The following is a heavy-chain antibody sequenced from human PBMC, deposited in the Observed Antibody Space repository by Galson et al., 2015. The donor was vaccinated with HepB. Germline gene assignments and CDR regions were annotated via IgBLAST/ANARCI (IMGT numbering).Heavy chain of an antibody. V-gene: IGHV1-46*01. Sequence: SVKVSCKASGYTFTSYYMHWVRQAPGQGLEWMGIINPSGGSTSYAQKFQGRVTMTRDTSTSTVYMELSSLRSEDTAVYYCARDLIAAAGRYYYGMDVWGQGTTVTVSS. D-gene: IGHD6-13*01. CDR1: GYTFTSYY. J-gene: IGHJ6*02. CDR2: INPSGGST. CDR3: ARDLIAAAGRYYYGMDV.